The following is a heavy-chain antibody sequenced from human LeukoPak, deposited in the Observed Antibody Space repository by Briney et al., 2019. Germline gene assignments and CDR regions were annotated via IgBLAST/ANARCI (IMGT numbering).Heavy chain of an antibody. CDR2: ISNTGSYI. CDR1: GFTFRTYT. J-gene: IGHJ5*02. D-gene: IGHD3-22*01. Sequence: PGGSLRLSCAASGFTFRTYTMNWVRQAPGKGLQWVSSISNTGSYIYYADSVKGRFTISRDNANNSLYLQMNSLSAEDTAVYYCARDYFDSSGFLLWWFDPWGQGTLVTVSS. CDR3: ARDYFDSSGFLLWWFDP. V-gene: IGHV3-21*01.